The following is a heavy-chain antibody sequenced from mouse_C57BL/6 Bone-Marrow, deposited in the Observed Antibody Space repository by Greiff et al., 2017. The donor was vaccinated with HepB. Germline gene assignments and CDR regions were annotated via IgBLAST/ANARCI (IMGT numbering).Heavy chain of an antibody. CDR3: ARHGRVSWFAY. Sequence: EVKLVESGGGLVQPGGSLKLSCAASGFTFSDYYMYWVRQTPEKRLEWVAYISNGGGSTYYPDTVKGRFTISRDNAKNTLYLQMSRLKSEDTAMYYCARHGRVSWFAYWGQGTLVTVSA. V-gene: IGHV5-12*01. J-gene: IGHJ3*01. D-gene: IGHD4-1*01. CDR1: GFTFSDYY. CDR2: ISNGGGST.